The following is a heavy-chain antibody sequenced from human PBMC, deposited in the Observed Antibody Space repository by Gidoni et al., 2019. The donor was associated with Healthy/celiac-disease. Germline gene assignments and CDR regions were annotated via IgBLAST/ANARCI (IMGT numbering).Heavy chain of an antibody. CDR1: GGSISSYY. CDR3: ARGRPTGDDY. J-gene: IGHJ4*02. Sequence: QVQLQESGPGLVKPSETLSLTCTVSGGSISSYYWSWIRQPPGKGLEWIGYIYYSGSANYNPSLKSRVTISVDTSKNQFSLKLSSVTAADTAVYYCARGRPTGDDYWGQGTLVTVSS. D-gene: IGHD7-27*01. CDR2: IYYSGSA. V-gene: IGHV4-59*01.